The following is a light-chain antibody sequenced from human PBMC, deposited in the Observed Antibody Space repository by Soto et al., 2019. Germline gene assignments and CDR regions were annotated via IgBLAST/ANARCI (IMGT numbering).Light chain of an antibody. CDR3: QQFDNFPLT. V-gene: IGKV1-33*01. CDR2: DAS. J-gene: IGKJ4*01. Sequence: DIQMTQSPSSLSASVGDRVTITCQATQDISNYLNWYQQKPGKAPKLLIYDASTLETGVPSRFSGSGSGTDFTFTISSLQPEDIATYYCQQFDNFPLTFGGGTQVEIK. CDR1: QDISNY.